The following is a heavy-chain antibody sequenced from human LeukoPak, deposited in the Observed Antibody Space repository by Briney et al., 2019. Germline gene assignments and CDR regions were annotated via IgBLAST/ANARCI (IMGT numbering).Heavy chain of an antibody. CDR1: GYSFTSHY. V-gene: IGHV1-46*01. CDR2: INPNGGTT. D-gene: IGHD1-26*01. CDR3: ARGGFGLGVGATRGLNWFDP. J-gene: IGHJ5*02. Sequence: GASVKVSFESSGYSFTSHYIHWVRQAPGQGLEWMGRINPNGGTTTSAPKFQGRVTITRDTSTSTVYMELRSLRSEDTAVYFCARGGFGLGVGATRGLNWFDPWGQGTLLTVSS.